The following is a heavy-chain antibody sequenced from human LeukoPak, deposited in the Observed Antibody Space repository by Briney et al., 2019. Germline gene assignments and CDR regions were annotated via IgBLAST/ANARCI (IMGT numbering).Heavy chain of an antibody. CDR2: INPNSGGT. CDR1: GYTFTGYY. Sequence: GASVKVSCKASGYTFTGYYMHWVRQAPGQGLEWMGWINPNSGGTNYVQKFQGRVTMTRDTSISTAYLELSSLRSDDTAVYYCARGAAAGILRNWYFDLWGRGTLVTVSS. CDR3: ARGAAAGILRNWYFDL. V-gene: IGHV1-2*02. D-gene: IGHD6-13*01. J-gene: IGHJ2*01.